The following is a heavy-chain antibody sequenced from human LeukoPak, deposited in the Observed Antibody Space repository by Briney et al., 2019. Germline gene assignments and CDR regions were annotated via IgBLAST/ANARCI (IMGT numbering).Heavy chain of an antibody. V-gene: IGHV3-33*08. CDR1: GFTFSSHG. CDR2: IWYDGSYK. Sequence: GGSLRLSCEASGFTFSSHGMHWVRQAPGKGLEWVAVIWYDGSYKYYADSVKGRFTISRDNSNSTLYLQMNSLRAEDTAVYYCARDKSTSCYYFDYWGQGALVTVPS. D-gene: IGHD2-2*01. J-gene: IGHJ4*02. CDR3: ARDKSTSCYYFDY.